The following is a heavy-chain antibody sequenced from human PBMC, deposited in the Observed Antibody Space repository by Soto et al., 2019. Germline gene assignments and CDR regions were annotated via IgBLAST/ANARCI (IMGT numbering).Heavy chain of an antibody. J-gene: IGHJ4*02. CDR1: GGSVSNHNW. CDR2: IHHSGGT. V-gene: IGHV4-4*02. CDR3: TKKSAYALDY. D-gene: IGHD5-12*01. Sequence: QVQLQESGPGLVKPSGTLSLYCAVYGGSVSNHNWWRWVRQSPGNGLEWIGEIHHSGGTSYTPSLESRATLSVYQSKNELSRMLNYVTAADTAVYYCTKKSAYALDYWGPGMLCNVS.